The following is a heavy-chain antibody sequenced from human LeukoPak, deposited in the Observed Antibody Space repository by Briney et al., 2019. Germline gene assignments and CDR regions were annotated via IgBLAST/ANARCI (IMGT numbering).Heavy chain of an antibody. V-gene: IGHV3-23*01. CDR1: GFTFGNAW. J-gene: IGHJ6*02. CDR3: ARDPPHGMDV. CDR2: ISGSGGST. Sequence: GGSLRLSCAASGFTFGNAWMNWVRQAPGKGLEWVSAISGSGGSTYYADSVKGRFTISRDNSKNTLYLQMNSLRAEDTAVYYCARDPPHGMDVWGQGTTVTVSS.